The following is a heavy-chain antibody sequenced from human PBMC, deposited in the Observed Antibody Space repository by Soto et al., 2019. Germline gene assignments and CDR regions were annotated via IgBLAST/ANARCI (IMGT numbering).Heavy chain of an antibody. J-gene: IGHJ4*02. CDR1: GGSISSSSYY. Sequence: QLQLQESGPGLVKPSETLSLTCTVSGGSISSSSYYWGWIRQPPGKGLEWIGSIYYSGSTYYNPSLQTRVTISVDTSTRQCSLKLSSVTAADPAVCYCASPRTRRLVDYWGQGTLVTVSS. D-gene: IGHD4-17*01. V-gene: IGHV4-39*01. CDR2: IYYSGST. CDR3: ASPRTRRLVDY.